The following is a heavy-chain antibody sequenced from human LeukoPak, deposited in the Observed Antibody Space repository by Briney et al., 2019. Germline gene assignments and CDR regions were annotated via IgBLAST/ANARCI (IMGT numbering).Heavy chain of an antibody. Sequence: GGSLRLSCAASGFPFSSYEINWVRQAPGKGLEWVSSISSGGSYIYYAGSLKRRFTISRDNAKNSLYLQMNSLRAEDTAVYYCARAAKLGRAYSFDIWGQGTMVTVSS. CDR3: ARAAKLGRAYSFDI. CDR2: ISSGGSYI. D-gene: IGHD7-27*01. V-gene: IGHV3-21*01. CDR1: GFPFSSYE. J-gene: IGHJ3*02.